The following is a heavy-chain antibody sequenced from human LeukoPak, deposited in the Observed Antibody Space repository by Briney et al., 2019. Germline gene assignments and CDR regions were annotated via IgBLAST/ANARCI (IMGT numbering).Heavy chain of an antibody. Sequence: FTSSACGFTFNGAWLNWVRQAPGKGLEWVANLDPSGSQKRYVDSVKGRFTISKDNPGTSLYLEMNSLRAEDTAIYYCAIWTSGNFWGQGTLVTVSS. J-gene: IGHJ4*02. CDR1: GFTFNGAW. V-gene: IGHV3-7*01. CDR2: LDPSGSQK. D-gene: IGHD1-1*01. CDR3: AIWTSGNF.